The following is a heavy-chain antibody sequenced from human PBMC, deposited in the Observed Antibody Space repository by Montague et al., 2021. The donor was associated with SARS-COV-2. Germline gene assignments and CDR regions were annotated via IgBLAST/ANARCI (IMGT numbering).Heavy chain of an antibody. V-gene: IGHV3-23*01. Sequence: SLRLSCAASGFTLSTYVMTWVRQAPGKGLEWVSGVSGTGATTYYADSVRGRFTMSRDTSKSTLYLQLNSLTVDDTGLYFCARAGYMSSWFASWGQGTLVTASP. CDR3: ARAGYMSSWFAS. D-gene: IGHD3-16*02. CDR1: GFTLSTYV. CDR2: VSGTGATT. J-gene: IGHJ5*01.